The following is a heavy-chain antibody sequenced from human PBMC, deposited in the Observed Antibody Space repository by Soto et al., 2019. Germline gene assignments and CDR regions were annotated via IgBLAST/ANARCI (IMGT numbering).Heavy chain of an antibody. V-gene: IGHV3-30-3*01. CDR2: ISYDGSNK. D-gene: IGHD2-2*01. J-gene: IGHJ6*02. CDR3: ARPYCGSTSCDYYYYGMDV. Sequence: PVGSLRLSCAASGFTFSSYAMHWVRQAPVKVLAWVAVISYDGSNKYYADSVKVRVTISRDNSKNTLYLQMNSLRAEDTAVYYCARPYCGSTSCDYYYYGMDVWGQGTTVTVS. CDR1: GFTFSSYA.